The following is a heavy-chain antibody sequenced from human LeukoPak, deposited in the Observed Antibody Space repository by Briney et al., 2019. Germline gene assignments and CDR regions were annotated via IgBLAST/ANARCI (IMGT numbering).Heavy chain of an antibody. CDR3: AKEQRGYTGYAVGSWFDP. Sequence: GGSLRLSCAASGFTFSSYAMGWVRQAPGKGLEWVSAISRSGDSTYYADSVKGRFTISRDNSKNTLYLQMNSLRAEDTAVYYCAKEQRGYTGYAVGSWFDPWGQGTLVTVSS. V-gene: IGHV3-23*01. CDR2: ISRSGDST. CDR1: GFTFSSYA. J-gene: IGHJ5*02. D-gene: IGHD5-12*01.